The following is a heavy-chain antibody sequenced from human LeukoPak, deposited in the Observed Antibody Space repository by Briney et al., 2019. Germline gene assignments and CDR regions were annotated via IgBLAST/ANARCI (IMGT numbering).Heavy chain of an antibody. V-gene: IGHV1-18*01. CDR2: ISAYDGNT. CDR1: GYTFTSYG. D-gene: IGHD6-13*01. J-gene: IGHJ4*02. CDR3: ARGSYSSSWSDPFDY. Sequence: ASVKVSCKASGYTFTSYGISWVRQAPGQGLEWMGWISAYDGNTNYAQKLQGRVTMTTDTSTSTAYMELRSLRSDDTAVYYCARGSYSSSWSDPFDYWGQGTLVTVSS.